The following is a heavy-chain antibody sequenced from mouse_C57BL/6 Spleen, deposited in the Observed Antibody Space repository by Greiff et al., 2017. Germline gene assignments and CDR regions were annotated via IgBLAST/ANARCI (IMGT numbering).Heavy chain of an antibody. CDR1: GFTFSSYA. D-gene: IGHD2-3*01. CDR2: ISDGGSYT. Sequence: DVQLVESGGDLVKPGGSLKLSCAASGFTFSSYAMSWVRQTPEKRLEWVATISDGGSYTYYPDNVKGRFTISRDNAKNNLYLQMSHLKSEDTAMYYCARDRNYDGYYGFDYWGQGTTLTVSS. CDR3: ARDRNYDGYYGFDY. J-gene: IGHJ2*01. V-gene: IGHV5-4*01.